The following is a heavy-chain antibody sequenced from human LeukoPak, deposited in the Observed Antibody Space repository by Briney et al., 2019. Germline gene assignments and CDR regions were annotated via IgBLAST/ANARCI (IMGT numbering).Heavy chain of an antibody. V-gene: IGHV3-23*01. CDR2: ITGSGSTT. CDR3: AKDIKDGSASLDY. CDR1: GFTFDIHV. D-gene: IGHD3-10*01. Sequence: PGGSLRLSCVGSGFTFDIHVMIWVRQAPGKGLEWVSGITGSGSTTYYADSVKGRFTISRDNSKKNVYLQMNSLRVEDTALYYCAKDIKDGSASLDYWGQGTLVTVST. J-gene: IGHJ4*02.